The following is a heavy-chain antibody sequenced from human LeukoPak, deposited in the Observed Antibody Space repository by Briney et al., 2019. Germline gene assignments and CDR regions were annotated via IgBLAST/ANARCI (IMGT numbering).Heavy chain of an antibody. V-gene: IGHV1-3*01. D-gene: IGHD3-22*01. CDR2: ISPGNGNT. CDR3: ARGRDSSAYEAFDI. J-gene: IGHJ3*02. Sequence: ASVKVSCKASGYTFTNYAMHWVRQALGQRLEWMGWISPGNGNTKYSQKFQGRVTITRDTSASTAYMDVSSLRSEDTAIYYCARGRDSSAYEAFDIWGQGTMVTVSS. CDR1: GYTFTNYA.